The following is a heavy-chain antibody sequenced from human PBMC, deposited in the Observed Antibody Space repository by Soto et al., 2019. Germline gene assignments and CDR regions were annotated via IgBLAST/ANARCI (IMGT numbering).Heavy chain of an antibody. CDR3: AKDLTRQLAYWLDP. Sequence: ASVKVSCKASGFSFTGYYIHWLRQAPGQGLEWMGWINAHSGGTEYAQKFQGRVTLTRDTSIATAYLTLTSLTSDDTALYYCAKDLTRQLAYWLDPWGKGTQVKVSS. CDR2: INAHSGGT. J-gene: IGHJ5*02. D-gene: IGHD6-6*01. CDR1: GFSFTGYY. V-gene: IGHV1-2*02.